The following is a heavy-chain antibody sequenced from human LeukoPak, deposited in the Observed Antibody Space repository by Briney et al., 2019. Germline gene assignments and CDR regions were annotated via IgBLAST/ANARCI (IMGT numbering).Heavy chain of an antibody. Sequence: GGSLRLSCVASGFTFNKYGVHWVRQAPGKGLEWVAAIWYDGRNEYYADSVKGRLAISRDNDKNTVNLQMNSLRAEDTAVYYWARDGSGLAVRGWFDFWGQGTLVTVSS. CDR2: IWYDGRNE. J-gene: IGHJ5*01. CDR3: ARDGSGLAVRGWFDF. V-gene: IGHV3-33*01. CDR1: GFTFNKYG. D-gene: IGHD3-10*01.